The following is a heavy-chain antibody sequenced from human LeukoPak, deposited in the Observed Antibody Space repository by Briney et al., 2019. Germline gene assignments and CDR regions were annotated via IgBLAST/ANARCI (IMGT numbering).Heavy chain of an antibody. V-gene: IGHV1-24*01. J-gene: IGHJ4*02. CDR3: ARDQEAFDY. Sequence: GASVKVSYKVSGYTLTELSMHWVRQAPGKGLEWMGGFDPEDGETIYAQKFQGRVTVTRDTSTSTVHMELSGLRSEDTAVYYCARDQEAFDYWGQGTLVTVSS. CDR1: GYTLTELS. CDR2: FDPEDGET.